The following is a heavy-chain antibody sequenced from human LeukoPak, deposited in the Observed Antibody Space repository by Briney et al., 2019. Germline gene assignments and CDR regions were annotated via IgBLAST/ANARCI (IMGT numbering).Heavy chain of an antibody. CDR2: ISYDGSNK. V-gene: IGHV3-30*18. CDR1: GFTFSSYG. CDR3: AKDQRKQWFIFDY. Sequence: GGSLRLSCAASGFTFSSYGMHWVRQASGKGLEWVVVISYDGSNKYYADSVKGRFTISRDNSKNTLYLQTNSLRAEDTAVYYCAKDQRKQWFIFDYWGQGTLVTVSS. D-gene: IGHD6-19*01. J-gene: IGHJ4*02.